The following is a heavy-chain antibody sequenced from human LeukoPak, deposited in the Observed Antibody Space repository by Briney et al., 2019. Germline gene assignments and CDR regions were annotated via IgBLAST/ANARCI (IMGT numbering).Heavy chain of an antibody. CDR1: GGSFSGYY. Sequence: PSETLSLTCAVYGGSFSGYYWSWIRQPPGKGLEWIGEINHSGSTNYNPSLKSRVTISVDTSKNQYSLKLSSVTAAHTAVSSCARALGPYRNFDYWGQGTLVTVPS. V-gene: IGHV4-34*01. J-gene: IGHJ4*02. D-gene: IGHD4-17*01. CDR2: INHSGST. CDR3: ARALGPYRNFDY.